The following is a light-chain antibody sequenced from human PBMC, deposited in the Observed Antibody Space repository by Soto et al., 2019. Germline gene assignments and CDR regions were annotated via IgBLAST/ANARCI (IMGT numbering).Light chain of an antibody. CDR1: QTISSW. J-gene: IGKJ1*01. CDR2: KAS. Sequence: DIPMTQSPSSLSASVGDRVTITCRASQTISSWLAWYQQKPGKAPKLLIYKASTLKSGVPSRLSGSGSGTEFTLTISSLQPDDFATYYCQHYNSYSEAFGQGTKVDIK. V-gene: IGKV1-5*03. CDR3: QHYNSYSEA.